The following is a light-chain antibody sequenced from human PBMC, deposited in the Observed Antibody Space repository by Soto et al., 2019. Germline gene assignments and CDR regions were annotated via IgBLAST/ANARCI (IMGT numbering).Light chain of an antibody. CDR2: GAS. CDR3: QQYDKWPRT. Sequence: VLTQSPATLSLSPGARATLSCRTSQSVSAYLGWYQQKPGQAPRLLIYGASARATGIPARFSGGGSGAEYTLNISSLQSEDFAVYYCQQYDKWPRTVGQGTRGLS. J-gene: IGKJ1*01. V-gene: IGKV3-15*01. CDR1: QSVSAY.